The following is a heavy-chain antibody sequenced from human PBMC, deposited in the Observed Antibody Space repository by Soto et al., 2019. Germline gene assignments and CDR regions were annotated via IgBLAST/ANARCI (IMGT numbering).Heavy chain of an antibody. CDR1: GFTLSINY. J-gene: IGHJ6*02. Sequence: VQLVESGGGLVQPGGSLRLSCAASGFTLSINYMTWVRQAPGKGLEWVSLIKTNGDTYYADSVKGRFTMSRDNSKNTLLLQMNSLRAEDTAVYYCAKTMIIGARGVWGQGTTVTVSS. D-gene: IGHD3-22*01. CDR2: IKTNGDT. CDR3: AKTMIIGARGV. V-gene: IGHV3-66*01.